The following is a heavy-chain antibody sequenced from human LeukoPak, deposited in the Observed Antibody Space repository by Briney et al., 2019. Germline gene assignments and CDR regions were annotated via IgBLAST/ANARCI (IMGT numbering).Heavy chain of an antibody. J-gene: IGHJ4*02. V-gene: IGHV1-69*13. Sequence: ASVKVYCKASGYTFTSYGISWVRQAPGQGLEWMGGIIPIFGTANYAQKFQGRVTITADESTSTAYMELSSLRSEDTAVYYCARSRVRAAAVRNWGQGTLVTVSS. CDR1: GYTFTSYG. CDR2: IIPIFGTA. D-gene: IGHD6-13*01. CDR3: ARSRVRAAAVRN.